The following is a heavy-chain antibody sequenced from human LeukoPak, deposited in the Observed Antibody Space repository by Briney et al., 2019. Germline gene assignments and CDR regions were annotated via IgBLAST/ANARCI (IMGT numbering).Heavy chain of an antibody. CDR2: IYPGDSDT. Sequence: GESLKISCKGSGYSFTSYWIGWVRQMPGKGLEWMGIIYPGDSDTRYSPSFQGQVTISADKSISTAYLQWSSLKASDTAMYYCARRSTPSFFGNYAPFDYWGQGTLVTVSS. D-gene: IGHD4-11*01. CDR3: ARRSTPSFFGNYAPFDY. CDR1: GYSFTSYW. J-gene: IGHJ4*02. V-gene: IGHV5-51*01.